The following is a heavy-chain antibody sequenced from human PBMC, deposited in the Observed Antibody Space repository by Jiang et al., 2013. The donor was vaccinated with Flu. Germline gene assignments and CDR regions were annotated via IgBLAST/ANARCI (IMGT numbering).Heavy chain of an antibody. D-gene: IGHD5/OR15-5a*01. CDR3: ARSVYGGFDH. V-gene: IGHV1-3*01. CDR1: GYTFVSKA. J-gene: IGHJ4*02. CDR2: IDAGNGDT. Sequence: GAEVKKPGASVKVSCKASGYTFVSKAIHWVRQAPGQRVEWMGWIDAGNGDTKYSQKFQGRVTITRDTSASTAYMELTSLTFEDTAVYYCARSVYGGFDHWGQGTLVTVSS.